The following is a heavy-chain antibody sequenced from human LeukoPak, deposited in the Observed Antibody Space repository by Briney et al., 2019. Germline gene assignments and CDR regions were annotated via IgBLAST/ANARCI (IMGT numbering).Heavy chain of an antibody. CDR2: IIPIFGTA. J-gene: IGHJ4*02. D-gene: IGHD3-22*01. CDR1: GGTFSSYA. V-gene: IGHV1-69*13. Sequence: ASVKVSCKASGGTFSSYAISWVRQAPGQGLEWMGGIIPIFGTANYAQKFQGRVTITADESTSTAYMELSSLRSEDTAVYYCARGKAYYYDSSGYEPPRYWGQGTLVTVSS. CDR3: ARGKAYYYDSSGYEPPRY.